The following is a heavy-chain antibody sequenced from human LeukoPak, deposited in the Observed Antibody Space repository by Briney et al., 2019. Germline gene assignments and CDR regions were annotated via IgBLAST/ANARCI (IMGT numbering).Heavy chain of an antibody. V-gene: IGHV1-2*02. CDR2: INPNSGGT. D-gene: IGHD6-19*01. CDR1: GYTFTGYY. CDR3: ARTYSSGWPPKR. J-gene: IGHJ4*02. Sequence: ASVKVSCKASGYTFTGYYMHWVRQAPGQGLEWMGWINPNSGGTSYAQKFQGRVTMTRDTSISTAYMELSRLRTDDTAVYYCARTYSSGWPPKRWGEGSLVAVSS.